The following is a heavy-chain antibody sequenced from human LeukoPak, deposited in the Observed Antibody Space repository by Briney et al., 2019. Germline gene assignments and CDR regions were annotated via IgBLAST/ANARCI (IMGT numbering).Heavy chain of an antibody. CDR2: INPNSGGT. Sequence: AAVKVSCKASGYTFTGYYMHWVRQAPGQGVEGMGRINPNSGGTNYAQKFQVRVTMTKDTTISTAYMELSRLRSDDTAGYYCARGIAAAGKRDYWGEGTLVTVSS. J-gene: IGHJ4*02. CDR1: GYTFTGYY. V-gene: IGHV1-2*06. CDR3: ARGIAAAGKRDY. D-gene: IGHD6-13*01.